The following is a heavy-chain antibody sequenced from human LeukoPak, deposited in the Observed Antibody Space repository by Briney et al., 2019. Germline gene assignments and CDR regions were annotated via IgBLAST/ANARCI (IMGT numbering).Heavy chain of an antibody. CDR3: TSVMLPVARNWFDP. CDR1: GGSISSTTRY. V-gene: IGHV4-39*02. Sequence: PSETLSLTCTVSGGSISSTTRYWAWIRQSLGKGLEWIGNIYYSGNTYYNPSLRSRLTISVDTSKNHFSLRLSSVTASDTAVYYCTSVMLPVARNWFDPWGQGTLVTVSS. J-gene: IGHJ5*02. D-gene: IGHD2-2*01. CDR2: IYYSGNT.